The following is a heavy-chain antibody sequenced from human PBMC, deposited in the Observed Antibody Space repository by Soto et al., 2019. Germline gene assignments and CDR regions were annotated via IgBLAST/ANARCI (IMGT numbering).Heavy chain of an antibody. J-gene: IGHJ4*02. CDR3: ARGVQHDSTGYYYFY. CDR1: GGTFSSYA. D-gene: IGHD3-22*01. V-gene: IGHV1-69*13. Sequence: SVKVSCKASGGTFSSYAISWVRQAPGQGLEWMGGIIPIFGTANYAQKFQGRVTITADESTSTVYMELSSLRSEDTAVYYCARGVQHDSTGYYYFYWGQGTLVTVSS. CDR2: IIPIFGTA.